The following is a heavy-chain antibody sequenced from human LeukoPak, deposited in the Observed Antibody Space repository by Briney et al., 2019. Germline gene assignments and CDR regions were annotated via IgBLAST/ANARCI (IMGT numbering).Heavy chain of an antibody. D-gene: IGHD2/OR15-2a*01. Sequence: PGGSLRLSCAASGFTFSSYWMHWVRQAPGKGLVWVSRINSDGSSTSYADSVKGRFTIARDNAKNTLYLQMNSLRAEDTAVYYCARWASPLLDFDYWGQGTLVTVSS. CDR1: GFTFSSYW. J-gene: IGHJ4*02. CDR2: INSDGSST. V-gene: IGHV3-74*01. CDR3: ARWASPLLDFDY.